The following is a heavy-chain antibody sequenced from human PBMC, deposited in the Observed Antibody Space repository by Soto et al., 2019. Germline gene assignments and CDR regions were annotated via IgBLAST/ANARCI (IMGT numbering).Heavy chain of an antibody. J-gene: IGHJ6*02. Sequence: GGSLRLSCAASGFTFSSYAMSWVRQAPGKGLEWVSAISGSGGSTYYADSVKGRFTISRDNSKNSLYLQMNSLRAEDTAVYYCARVRIDYYYGMDVWGQGTTVTV. D-gene: IGHD2-15*01. V-gene: IGHV3-23*01. CDR1: GFTFSSYA. CDR3: ARVRIDYYYGMDV. CDR2: ISGSGGST.